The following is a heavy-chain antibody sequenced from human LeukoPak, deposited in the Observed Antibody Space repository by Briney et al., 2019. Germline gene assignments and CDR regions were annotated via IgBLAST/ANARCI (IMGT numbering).Heavy chain of an antibody. CDR1: GGSISSYY. Sequence: SETLSLTCTVSGGSISSYYWSWIRQPAGKGLEWIGRIYTSGSTNYNPSPKSRVTMSVDTSKNQFSLKLSSVTAADTAVYYCARDKVVVVPATSMGHNWFDPWAREPWPPSPQ. D-gene: IGHD2-2*01. CDR2: IYTSGST. CDR3: ARDKVVVVPATSMGHNWFDP. J-gene: IGHJ5*02. V-gene: IGHV4-4*07.